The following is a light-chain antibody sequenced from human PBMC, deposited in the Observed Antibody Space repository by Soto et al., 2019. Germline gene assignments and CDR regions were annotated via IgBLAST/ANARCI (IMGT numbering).Light chain of an antibody. J-gene: IGKJ3*01. CDR3: QKSYSTPFT. CDR2: AAS. CDR1: QSISSY. Sequence: DIQMTQSPSSLSASVGDRVTITCRASQSISSYLNWYQQKPGKAPNLLIYAASSLQSGVPSRFSGSGPGTDFTLTISSLQPEDSATYYCQKSYSTPFTFGPGTKVDIK. V-gene: IGKV1-39*01.